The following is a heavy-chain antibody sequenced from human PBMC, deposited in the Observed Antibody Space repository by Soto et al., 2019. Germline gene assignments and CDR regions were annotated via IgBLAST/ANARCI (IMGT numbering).Heavy chain of an antibody. CDR3: VRDRDWAFDI. CDR1: GYIFRDNS. V-gene: IGHV3-48*02. CDR2: FGTSRKYI. J-gene: IGHJ3*02. Sequence: EVQLVESGGGLVQPGGSLRLSCAASGYIFRDNSRNWFGQPPGKGLEWVSYFGTSRKYIFYADSVRGRFTISRDDAKNSVYLQLNSLRDDDTAVYYCVRDRDWAFDIWGQGTLVTVSS. D-gene: IGHD3-9*01.